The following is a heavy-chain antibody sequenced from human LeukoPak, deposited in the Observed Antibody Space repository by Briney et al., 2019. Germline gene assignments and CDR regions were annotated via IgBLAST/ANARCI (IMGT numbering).Heavy chain of an antibody. CDR3: VHCGGDCYPCCGMDV. CDR1: GLTFSSHA. J-gene: IGHJ6*02. V-gene: IGHV3-30-3*01. D-gene: IGHD2-21*02. Sequence: GGSLRLSCAASGLTFSSHAMHWVRQAPGKGLEWVAVISHDGSDKHYADSVKGRFTISRDNSRNTLYLQMNSLRAEDTAVYYCVHCGGDCYPCCGMDVWGQGITVTVSS. CDR2: ISHDGSDK.